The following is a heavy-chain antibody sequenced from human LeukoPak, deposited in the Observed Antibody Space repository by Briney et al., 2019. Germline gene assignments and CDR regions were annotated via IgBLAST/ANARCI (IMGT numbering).Heavy chain of an antibody. J-gene: IGHJ4*02. CDR2: IWYNVTNE. D-gene: IGHD2-2*01. V-gene: IGHV3-33*01. CDR1: GFTFSSXG. Sequence: PXGXXRLSCAASGFTFSSXGMHWVRQAPGKGLEWVALIWYNVTNEYYADSVKGRFTISRDNSKNTLYLQMKSLRAEDTAVYYCARDFYCSRTSCYAPSFDYWGQGTLVTXSS. CDR3: ARDFYCSRTSCYAPSFDY.